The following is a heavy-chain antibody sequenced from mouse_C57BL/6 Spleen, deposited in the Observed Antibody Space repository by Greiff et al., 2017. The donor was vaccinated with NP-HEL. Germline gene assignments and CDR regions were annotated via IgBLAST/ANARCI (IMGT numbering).Heavy chain of an antibody. CDR3: ARSGDSSGPFAY. Sequence: VQLQQPGAELVKPGASVKMSCKASGYTFTSYWITWVKQRPGQGLEWIGDIYPGSGSTNYNEKFKSKATLTVVTSSSTAYMQLSSLTSEDSAVYYCARSGDSSGPFAYWGQGTLVTVSA. J-gene: IGHJ3*01. CDR1: GYTFTSYW. D-gene: IGHD3-2*02. CDR2: IYPGSGST. V-gene: IGHV1-55*01.